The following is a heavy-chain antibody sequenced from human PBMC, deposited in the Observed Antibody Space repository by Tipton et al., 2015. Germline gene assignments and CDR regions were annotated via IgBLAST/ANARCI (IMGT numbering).Heavy chain of an antibody. Sequence: GSLRLSCAASGFVFSTYWMIWARQAPGKGLEWVASINQDGSAKFYLDSVTGRFTVSRDNAKSSLHLQMNSLRAEDTAVYYCARDGYNYARDYWGQGTLVTVSS. CDR1: GFVFSTYW. V-gene: IGHV3-7*01. D-gene: IGHD5-24*01. CDR3: ARDGYNYARDY. J-gene: IGHJ4*02. CDR2: INQDGSAK.